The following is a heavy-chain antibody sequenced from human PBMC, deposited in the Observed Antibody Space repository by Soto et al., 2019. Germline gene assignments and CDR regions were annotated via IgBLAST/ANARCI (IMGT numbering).Heavy chain of an antibody. Sequence: SVKIGSTSSRGTVNISAISVVRKEPGQGLEWMGGIIPIFGTANYAQKFQGRVTITADESTSTAYMELSSLRSEDTAVYYCARDGAAGTYDYYYGMDVWGQGTTVTVSS. V-gene: IGHV1-69*13. CDR3: ARDGAAGTYDYYYGMDV. CDR2: IIPIFGTA. J-gene: IGHJ6*02. D-gene: IGHD6-13*01. CDR1: RGTVNISA.